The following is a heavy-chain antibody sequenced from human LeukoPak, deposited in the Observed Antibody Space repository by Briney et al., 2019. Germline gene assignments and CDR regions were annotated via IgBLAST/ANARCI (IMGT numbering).Heavy chain of an antibody. J-gene: IGHJ3*02. CDR3: TSYNTRDAFHI. Sequence: GGSLRLSCAVSGFTVNYAWMXWVRXAPGKXLEWVGRIKSKTDGGTTDXAAPVKGRFTISRDDSKNTLYLEMNSLKTEDTAVYYCTSYNTRDAFHIWGQGTMVTVSS. CDR2: IKSKTDGGTT. CDR1: GFTVNYAW. V-gene: IGHV3-15*01. D-gene: IGHD1-14*01.